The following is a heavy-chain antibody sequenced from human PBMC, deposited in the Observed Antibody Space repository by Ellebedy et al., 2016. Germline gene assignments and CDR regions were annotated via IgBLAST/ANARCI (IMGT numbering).Heavy chain of an antibody. J-gene: IGHJ6*03. CDR3: ARDLEPDHFYYNMDV. V-gene: IGHV3-11*01. CDR1: GFNFSDYY. D-gene: IGHD1-1*01. CDR2: INNSSGTT. Sequence: GGSLRLXCAASGFNFSDYYMSWIRQAPGKGLEWVAYINNSSGTTYYADPVKGRFTVSRDNAKNSLFLQMNSLRAEDTALYYCARDLEPDHFYYNMDVWGKGTMVTVSS.